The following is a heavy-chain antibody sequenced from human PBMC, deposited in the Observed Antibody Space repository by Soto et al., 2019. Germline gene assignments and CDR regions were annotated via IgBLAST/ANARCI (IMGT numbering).Heavy chain of an antibody. D-gene: IGHD5-12*01. Sequence: PGGSLRLSCAASGFTFSSYDMHWVRQATGKGLEWVSAIGTAGDTYYPGSVKGRFTISRENAKNSLYLQMDSLRAGDTAVYYCARVRREYSGYDSSGAFDIWGQGIMVTVSS. CDR3: ARVRREYSGYDSSGAFDI. J-gene: IGHJ3*02. V-gene: IGHV3-13*01. CDR1: GFTFSSYD. CDR2: IGTAGDT.